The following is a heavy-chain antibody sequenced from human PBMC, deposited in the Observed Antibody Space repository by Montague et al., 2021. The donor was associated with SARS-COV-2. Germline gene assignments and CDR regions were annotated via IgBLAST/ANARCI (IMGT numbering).Heavy chain of an antibody. J-gene: IGHJ6*02. D-gene: IGHD7-27*01. CDR1: GGSRSSASYY. CDR3: ARVRGGGADYWGATPLHGVDV. Sequence: TLSLTCTVSGGSRSSASYYYNWIRQSAGKGLEWIVHIYVTGTTDYTLSFQSRVSISIDTSKVQLSLKLRSVTAADTAVYYCARVRGGGADYWGATPLHGVDVWGQGATVIVSS. V-gene: IGHV4-61*09. CDR2: IYVTGTT.